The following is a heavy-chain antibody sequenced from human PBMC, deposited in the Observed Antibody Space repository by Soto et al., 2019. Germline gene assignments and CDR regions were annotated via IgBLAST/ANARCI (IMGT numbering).Heavy chain of an antibody. Sequence: GKGLERVAVLSYDGSNKYYAGSVKGRFTIPRDNSKNTLYLQMNSLRAEDTAVYYCAKATTVVTAYSAAYYYYGMDVWVQGTTVTVTS. CDR2: LSYDGSNK. V-gene: IGHV3-30*18. J-gene: IGHJ6*02. CDR3: AKATTVVTAYSAAYYYYGMDV. D-gene: IGHD4-17*01.